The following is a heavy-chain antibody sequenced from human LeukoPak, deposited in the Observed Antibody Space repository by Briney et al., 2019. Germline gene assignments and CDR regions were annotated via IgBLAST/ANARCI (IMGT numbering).Heavy chain of an antibody. V-gene: IGHV1-2*04. D-gene: IGHD6-13*01. J-gene: IGHJ4*02. CDR1: GYTFTGYY. CDR3: ASQSIAATGAFDY. CDR2: INPNSGGT. Sequence: ASVKVSCKASGYTFTGYYMHWVRQAPGQGLEWMGWINPNSGGTNYAQKFQGWVTMTRGTSISAAYMELSRLRSDDTAVYYCASQSIAATGAFDYWGQGTLVTVSS.